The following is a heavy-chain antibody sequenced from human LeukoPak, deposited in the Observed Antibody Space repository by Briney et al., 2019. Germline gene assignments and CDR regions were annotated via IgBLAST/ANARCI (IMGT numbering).Heavy chain of an antibody. Sequence: LSGGSLRLSCAVSGITLSNYGMSWVRQAPGKGLEWVAGISDSAGRTNYADSVKGRSTISRDNPKNTLYLQMNSLRAEDTAVYFCAKRGVVIRVILVGFHKEAYYFDSWGQGALVTVSS. J-gene: IGHJ4*02. CDR3: AKRGVVIRVILVGFHKEAYYFDS. CDR1: GITLSNYG. D-gene: IGHD3-22*01. CDR2: ISDSAGRT. V-gene: IGHV3-23*01.